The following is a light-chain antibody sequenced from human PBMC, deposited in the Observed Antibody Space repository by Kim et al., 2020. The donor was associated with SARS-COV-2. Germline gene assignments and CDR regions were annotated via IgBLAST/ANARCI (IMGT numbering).Light chain of an antibody. V-gene: IGLV4-69*01. CDR2: LNNDGSY. CDR1: SRRSSNA. J-gene: IGLJ3*02. CDR3: QTWGPGIRV. Sequence: ASDTITCTGGSRRSSNALVWQHQQPAKGPRDLMKLNNDGSYFKGAGIPDRFSGSSSGAEGYRSVASLQSEDEAGYYCQTWGPGIRVFGGGTKLAVL.